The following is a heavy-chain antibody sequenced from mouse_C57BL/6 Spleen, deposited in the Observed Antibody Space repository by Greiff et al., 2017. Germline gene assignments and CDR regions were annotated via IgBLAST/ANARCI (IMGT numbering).Heavy chain of an antibody. CDR1: GFTFSDYG. Sequence: EVKLVESGGGLVKPGGSLKLSCAASGFTFSDYGMHWVRQAPEKGLEWVAYISSGSSTIYYADTVKGRFTISSDNAKNTLFLQMTSLRSEDTAMYYCAMGDYFDYWGQGTTLTVSS. V-gene: IGHV5-17*01. CDR3: AMGDYFDY. CDR2: ISSGSSTI. J-gene: IGHJ2*01.